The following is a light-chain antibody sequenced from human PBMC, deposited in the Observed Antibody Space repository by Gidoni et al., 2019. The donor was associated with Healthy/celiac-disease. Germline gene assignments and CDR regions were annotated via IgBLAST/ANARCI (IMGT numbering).Light chain of an antibody. Sequence: GDRVTITCRASQSISSWLAWYQQKPGKAPNLLIYDASSVESGVPSRFSGSGSGTEFTLTISSLQPDDFATYYCQQYNSWMFGQGTKVEIK. CDR2: DAS. CDR1: QSISSW. J-gene: IGKJ1*01. CDR3: QQYNSWM. V-gene: IGKV1-5*01.